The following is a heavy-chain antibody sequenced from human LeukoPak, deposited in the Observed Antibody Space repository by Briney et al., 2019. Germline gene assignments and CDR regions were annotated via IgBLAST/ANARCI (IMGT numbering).Heavy chain of an antibody. J-gene: IGHJ5*02. CDR2: IIPIFGTA. CDR3: ASGGQLVSWFDP. V-gene: IGHV1-69*05. CDR1: GGTFSSYA. D-gene: IGHD6-6*01. Sequence: ASVKVSCKASGGTFSSYAISWVRQAPGQGLEWMGGIIPIFGTANYAQKFQGRVTITTDESTSTAYMELSSLRSEDTAVYYCASGGQLVSWFDPWGQGTLVTVSS.